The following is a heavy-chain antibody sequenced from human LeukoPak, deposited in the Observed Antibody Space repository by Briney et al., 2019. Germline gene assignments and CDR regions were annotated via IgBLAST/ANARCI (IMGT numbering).Heavy chain of an antibody. J-gene: IGHJ4*02. V-gene: IGHV3-23*01. CDR2: ISGSGGST. Sequence: TGGSLRLSCAASGLTFSSYAMSWVRQAPGKGLEWVSAISGSGGSTYYADSVKGRFTISRDNSKNTVSLQLNNLRAEDTALYYCAKGQSASSTFDCWGQGTLVTVSS. CDR1: GLTFSSYA. CDR3: AKGQSASSTFDC.